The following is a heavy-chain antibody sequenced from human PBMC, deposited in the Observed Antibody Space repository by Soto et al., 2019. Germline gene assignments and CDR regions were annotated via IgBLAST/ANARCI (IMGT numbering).Heavy chain of an antibody. Sequence: GGSLRLSCAASGFTFSNYDMHWVRQVTGKGLEWVSTIGTAGDTYYPGSVKGRFTISRENAKNSLYLQMNSLRAEDTAVYYCARDRSRRFWSGYYLDAFDIWGQGTMVTVSS. J-gene: IGHJ3*02. CDR3: ARDRSRRFWSGYYLDAFDI. CDR1: GFTFSNYD. CDR2: IGTAGDT. D-gene: IGHD3-3*01. V-gene: IGHV3-13*01.